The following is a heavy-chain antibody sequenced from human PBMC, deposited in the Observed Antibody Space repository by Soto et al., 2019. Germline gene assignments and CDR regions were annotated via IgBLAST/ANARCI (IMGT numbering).Heavy chain of an antibody. Sequence: ASETLSLTCAVYGGSFSGYYWSWIRQPPGKGLEWIGEINHSGSTNYNPSLKSRVTISVDTSKNQFSLKLSSVTAADTAVYYCAREVRYNWNYYDYWGQGTLVTVSS. CDR2: INHSGST. CDR3: AREVRYNWNYYDY. D-gene: IGHD1-20*01. CDR1: GGSFSGYY. V-gene: IGHV4-34*01. J-gene: IGHJ4*02.